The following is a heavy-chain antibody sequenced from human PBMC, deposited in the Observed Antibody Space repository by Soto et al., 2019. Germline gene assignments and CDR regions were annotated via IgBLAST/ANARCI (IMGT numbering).Heavy chain of an antibody. CDR2: IKSKTDGGTT. V-gene: IGHV3-15*01. CDR3: TTGSWYRIYYFDY. Sequence: EVQLVESGGGLVKPGGSLRLSCAASGFTFSNAWMSWVRQAPGKGLEWVGRIKSKTDGGTTDYAAPVKGRFTISRDDSKNTLYLQMNSLKTEDTAVYYCTTGSWYRIYYFDYWGQGTLVTVSS. D-gene: IGHD6-13*01. J-gene: IGHJ4*02. CDR1: GFTFSNAW.